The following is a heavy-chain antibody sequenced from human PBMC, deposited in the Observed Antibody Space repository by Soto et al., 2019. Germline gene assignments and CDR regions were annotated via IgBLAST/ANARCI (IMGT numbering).Heavy chain of an antibody. J-gene: IGHJ6*02. CDR1: GFAFTNYG. Sequence: SLRLSCAASGFAFTNYGMHWVRQAPGKGLEWVAVLSYDGNDKYYADSVKGRFTISRDNSKNTLYLQMNSLRGEDTAVYYCARDRIEAAGTPRFNYYYGMDVWGQGTTVTVSS. CDR3: ARDRIEAAGTPRFNYYYGMDV. V-gene: IGHV3-30*03. D-gene: IGHD6-13*01. CDR2: LSYDGNDK.